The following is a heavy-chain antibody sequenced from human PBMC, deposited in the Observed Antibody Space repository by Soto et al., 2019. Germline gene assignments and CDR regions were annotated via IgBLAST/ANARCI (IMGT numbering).Heavy chain of an antibody. Sequence: QVQLVESGGGVVQPGRSLRLSCVVSGFTFSSHTMHWVRQAPGKGLEWVGVISYDGSNKYYADSVKGRFTISRDNSKNTLYLQMSSLRAEDTAVYYCAIDEARVLWYFDLWGRGTLVTVSS. CDR3: AIDEARVLWYFDL. CDR2: ISYDGSNK. V-gene: IGHV3-30-3*01. CDR1: GFTFSSHT. J-gene: IGHJ2*01.